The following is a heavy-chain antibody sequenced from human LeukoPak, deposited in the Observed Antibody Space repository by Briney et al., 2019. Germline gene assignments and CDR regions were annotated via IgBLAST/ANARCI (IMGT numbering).Heavy chain of an antibody. CDR2: ISGSGGST. Sequence: GGSLRLSCAASGFTFSSYAVSWVRQAPGKGLEWVSAISGSGGSTYYADSVKGRFTISRDNSKNTLYLQMNSLRAEDTAVYYCAKDLGYPYCSSTSCYKAYDYWGQGTLVTVSS. CDR3: AKDLGYPYCSSTSCYKAYDY. CDR1: GFTFSSYA. D-gene: IGHD2-2*02. V-gene: IGHV3-23*01. J-gene: IGHJ4*02.